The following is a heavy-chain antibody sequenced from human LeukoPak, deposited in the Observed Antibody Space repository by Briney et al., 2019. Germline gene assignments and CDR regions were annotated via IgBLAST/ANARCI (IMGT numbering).Heavy chain of an antibody. V-gene: IGHV3-30*02. J-gene: IGHJ4*02. D-gene: IGHD2-2*01. CDR3: THGSMYQLDY. Sequence: GGSLRLSCAASGFTFSSYGMHWVRQAPGKGLEWVAFIRYDGSNKYYADSVKGRFTISRDNSKNTLYLQMNSLRAEDTAVYYCTHGSMYQLDYWGQGTLVTVSS. CDR1: GFTFSSYG. CDR2: IRYDGSNK.